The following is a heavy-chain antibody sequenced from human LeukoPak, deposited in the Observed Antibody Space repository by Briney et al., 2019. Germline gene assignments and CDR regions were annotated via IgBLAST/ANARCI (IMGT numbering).Heavy chain of an antibody. V-gene: IGHV1-2*02. D-gene: IGHD5-18*01. CDR2: INPNSGGT. CDR3: ARGEYSYGYSY. J-gene: IGHJ4*02. CDR1: GYTFTGYY. Sequence: ASVKVSYKSSGYTFTGYYMHWVRQAPGQGLEWMGWINPNSGGTNYAQKFQGRVTITRDTSISTAYMELSRLRSDDTAVYYCARGEYSYGYSYWGQGTLVTVSS.